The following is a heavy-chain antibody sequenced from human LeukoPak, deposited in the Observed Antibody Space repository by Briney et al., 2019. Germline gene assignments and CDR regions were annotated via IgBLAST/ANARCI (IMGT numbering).Heavy chain of an antibody. D-gene: IGHD2-15*01. Sequence: ASVNVSCKASGYTFTSYYMHWVRQAAGQGREWMGIINPSGGSTSYAQKCQGRVTMTGNMSTSTGYMELSSLRSEATAVYYCARDGGVRGSYPISWGPGTLVTVSS. V-gene: IGHV1-46*01. CDR1: GYTFTSYY. J-gene: IGHJ4*02. CDR3: ARDGGVRGSYPIS. CDR2: INPSGGST.